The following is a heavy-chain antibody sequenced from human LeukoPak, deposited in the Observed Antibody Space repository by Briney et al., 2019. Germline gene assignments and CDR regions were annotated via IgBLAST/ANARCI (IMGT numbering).Heavy chain of an antibody. J-gene: IGHJ4*02. D-gene: IGHD6-13*01. CDR2: IKQDGSET. V-gene: IGHV3-7*04. Sequence: PGGSLRLSCAASGFTFSTYWMTWVRQAPGKGLEWVANIKQDGSETYYVDSVKGRFIISRDNAKSSLYLQMNSLRAEDTAVYYCVRYSSWAFDYWGQGTLVTVSS. CDR1: GFTFSTYW. CDR3: VRYSSWAFDY.